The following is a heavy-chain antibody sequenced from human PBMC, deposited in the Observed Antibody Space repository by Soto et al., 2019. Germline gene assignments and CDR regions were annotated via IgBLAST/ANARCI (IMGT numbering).Heavy chain of an antibody. CDR2: IWYDGSNK. D-gene: IGHD6-13*01. Sequence: AGWSLRLFCAASGFTFSSYGMQWVRQAPGKALEWVAVIWYDGSNKYYADSVKGRFTISRDNSKNTLYLQMNSLRAEDTAVYYCARDPLRAQQLVRWFDPWGQGTLVTGSS. CDR3: ARDPLRAQQLVRWFDP. V-gene: IGHV3-33*01. J-gene: IGHJ5*02. CDR1: GFTFSSYG.